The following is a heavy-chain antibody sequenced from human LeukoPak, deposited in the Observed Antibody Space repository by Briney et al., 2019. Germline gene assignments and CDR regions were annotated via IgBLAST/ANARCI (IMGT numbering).Heavy chain of an antibody. CDR2: ISYDGSNK. CDR1: GFTFSSYG. CDR3: ARPPAPGLYGSGSYYLFDY. Sequence: GGSLRLSCAASGFTFSSYGMHWVRQAPGKGLEWVAVISYDGSNKYYADSVKGRFTISRDNSKNTLYLQMNSLRAEDTAVYYCARPPAPGLYGSGSYYLFDYWGQGTLVTVSS. J-gene: IGHJ4*02. V-gene: IGHV3-30*03. D-gene: IGHD3-10*01.